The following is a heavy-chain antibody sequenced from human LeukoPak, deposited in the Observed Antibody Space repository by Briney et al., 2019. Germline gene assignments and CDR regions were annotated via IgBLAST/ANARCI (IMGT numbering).Heavy chain of an antibody. Sequence: ASVKVSCKVSGYTLTELSMHWVRQAPGQGLEWMGWINPNSGGTNYAQKFQGRVTMTRDTSISTAYMELSRLRSDDTAVYYCAREGRERDIVVVVAATNWFDPWGQGTLVTVSS. J-gene: IGHJ5*02. V-gene: IGHV1-2*02. CDR3: AREGRERDIVVVVAATNWFDP. D-gene: IGHD2-15*01. CDR2: INPNSGGT. CDR1: GYTLTELS.